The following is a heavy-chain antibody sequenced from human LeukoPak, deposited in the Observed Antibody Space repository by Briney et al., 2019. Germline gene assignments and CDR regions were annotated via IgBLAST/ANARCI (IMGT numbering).Heavy chain of an antibody. CDR2: INHSGST. CDR3: ARHPRYRPFDY. CDR1: GGSFSGYY. J-gene: IGHJ4*02. V-gene: IGHV4-34*01. D-gene: IGHD1-26*01. Sequence: SETLSLTCAVYGGSFSGYYWSWIRQPPGKGLEWIGEINHSGSTNYNPSLKSRVTISVDTSKNQFSLKLSSVTAADTAVYYCARHPRYRPFDYWGQGTLVTVSS.